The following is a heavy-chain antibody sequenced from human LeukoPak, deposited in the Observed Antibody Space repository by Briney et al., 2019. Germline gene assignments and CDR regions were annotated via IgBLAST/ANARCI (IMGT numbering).Heavy chain of an antibody. D-gene: IGHD6-13*01. CDR2: ISSSSSYI. J-gene: IGHJ5*02. CDR3: AKAGGSSWYDA. V-gene: IGHV3-21*04. CDR1: GFTFSSYS. Sequence: PGGSLRLSCAASGFTFSSYSMNWVRQAPGKGLEWVSSISSSSSYIYYADSVKGRFTISRDNSKNTMYQQMNSLRAEDTAVYYCAKAGGSSWYDAWGQGILVTVSS.